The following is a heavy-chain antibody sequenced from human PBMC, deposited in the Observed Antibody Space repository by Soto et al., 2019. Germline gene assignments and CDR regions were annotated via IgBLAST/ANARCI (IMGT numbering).Heavy chain of an antibody. CDR3: ARGISYDFWSGYYGYFDY. CDR2: ISAYNGNT. Sequence: ASVKVSCKASGYTFTSYGISWVRQAPGQGLEWMGWISAYNGNTNYAQKLQGRVTMTTDTSTSTAYVELRSLRSDDTAVYYCARGISYDFWSGYYGYFDYWGQGTLVTVSS. V-gene: IGHV1-18*01. J-gene: IGHJ4*02. CDR1: GYTFTSYG. D-gene: IGHD3-3*01.